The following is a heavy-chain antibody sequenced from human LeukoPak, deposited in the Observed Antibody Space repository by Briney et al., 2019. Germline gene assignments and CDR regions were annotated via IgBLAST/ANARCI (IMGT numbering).Heavy chain of an antibody. J-gene: IGHJ5*02. CDR1: GYTFTGYY. CDR2: ISPNSGGT. V-gene: IGHV1-2*02. D-gene: IGHD2-2*01. Sequence: ASVKVSCKASGYTFTGYYIHWVRQAPGQWLEWMGWISPNSGGTKYAQNFQGRVTMTRDTSISTAYMELNRLRSDDTAVYYCARVDCSTISCPFDPWGQGTLVTVSS. CDR3: ARVDCSTISCPFDP.